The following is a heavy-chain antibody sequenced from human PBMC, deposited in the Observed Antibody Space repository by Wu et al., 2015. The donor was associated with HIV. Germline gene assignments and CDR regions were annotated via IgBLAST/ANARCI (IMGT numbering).Heavy chain of an antibody. D-gene: IGHD3-10*01. V-gene: IGHV1-46*01. Sequence: QVQLVQSGAEVKKPGASVKVSCKASGYTFTSYYMHWVRQAPGQGLEWMGIINPSGGSTSYAQKFQGRVTMTRDTSTSTVYMELSSLRSEDTAVYYCARGYITMVRGVIKGNWFDPWGQGTLVTVSS. CDR3: ARGYITMVRGVIKGNWFDP. CDR2: INPSGGST. J-gene: IGHJ5*02. CDR1: GYTFTSYY.